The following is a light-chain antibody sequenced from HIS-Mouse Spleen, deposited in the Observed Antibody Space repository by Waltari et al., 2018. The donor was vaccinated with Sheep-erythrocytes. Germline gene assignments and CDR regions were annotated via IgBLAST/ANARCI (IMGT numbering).Light chain of an antibody. J-gene: IGLJ3*02. Sequence: SVLTQPPSASGTPGQRVTIPCSGSSSNIGSNYVYWYQQLPGTAPKLLIYRNNQRPSGVPDRFSGSKSGTSASLAISGLRSEDEADYYCAAWDDSLSGNWVFGGGTKLTVL. CDR3: AAWDDSLSGNWV. V-gene: IGLV1-47*01. CDR2: RNN. CDR1: SSNIGSNY.